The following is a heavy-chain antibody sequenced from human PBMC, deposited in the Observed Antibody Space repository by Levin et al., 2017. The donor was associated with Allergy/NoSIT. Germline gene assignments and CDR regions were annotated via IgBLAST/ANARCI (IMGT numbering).Heavy chain of an antibody. CDR1: GFTFGDYT. V-gene: IGHV3-49*05. J-gene: IGHJ3*01. CDR2: IRSKAYGETT. Sequence: KSGESLKISCTTSGFTFGDYTMSWFRQAPGKRLEWLGFIRSKAYGETTEYTASVKGTFSISRDDSKSIAYLQMHSLNTEDTALYYCARSRAPGGYDDAFDVWGQGTMVTVSS. CDR3: ARSRAPGGYDDAFDV. D-gene: IGHD5-12*01.